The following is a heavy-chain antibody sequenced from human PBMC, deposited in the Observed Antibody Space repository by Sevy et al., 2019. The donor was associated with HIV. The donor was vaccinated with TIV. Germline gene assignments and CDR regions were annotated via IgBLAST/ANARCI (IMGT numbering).Heavy chain of an antibody. CDR2: IYYSGST. CDR3: ARRFPLVRTIQGAFDI. J-gene: IGHJ3*02. D-gene: IGHD6-6*01. V-gene: IGHV4-39*01. Sequence: SETLSLTCTVSGGSISSSSYYWGRIRQPPGKGLEWIGSIYYSGSTYYNPSLKSRVTISVDTSKNQFSLKLSSVTAADTAVYYCARRFPLVRTIQGAFDIWGQGTMVTVSS. CDR1: GGSISSSSYY.